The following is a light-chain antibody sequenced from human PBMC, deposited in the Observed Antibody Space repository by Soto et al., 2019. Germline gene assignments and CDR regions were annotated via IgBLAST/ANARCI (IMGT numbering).Light chain of an antibody. Sequence: DIQMTQSPSSLSASVGDRVTITCQASQNINNYLNWYQQKPGKAPKLLIYEASTLERGVPSRFGGSGSGTEFTLTISSLQPDDFATYYCQQYNAYSWTFGQGTKVDIK. CDR2: EAS. CDR3: QQYNAYSWT. CDR1: QNINNY. J-gene: IGKJ1*01. V-gene: IGKV1-5*03.